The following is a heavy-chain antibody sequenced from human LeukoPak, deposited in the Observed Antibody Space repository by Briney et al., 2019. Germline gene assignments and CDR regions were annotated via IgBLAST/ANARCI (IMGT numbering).Heavy chain of an antibody. J-gene: IGHJ4*02. CDR1: GYTFTSHD. D-gene: IGHD1-1*01. CDR3: ARGYSPTLRTTGNDY. V-gene: IGHV1-8*01. CDR2: MNPNSGNT. Sequence: ASVKVSCKASGYTFTSHDINWVRQATGQGLEWMGWMNPNSGNTGYAQKFQGRVTMTRATSINTAHMELHSLRSEDTAVYYCARGYSPTLRTTGNDYWGQGTLVTVSS.